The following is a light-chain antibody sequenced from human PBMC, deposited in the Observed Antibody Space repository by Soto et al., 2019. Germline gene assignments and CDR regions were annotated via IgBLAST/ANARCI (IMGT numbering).Light chain of an antibody. CDR2: DVS. CDR3: SSYTSSIL. V-gene: IGLV2-14*01. Sequence: QSVLTQPASVSGSPGQSITISYTGTSSDVGGYNYVSWYQQHPGKAPKLMIYDVSNRPSGVSNRFSGSKSGNTASLTISGLQAEDEADYYCSSYTSSILFGGGTKLTVL. J-gene: IGLJ2*01. CDR1: SSDVGGYNY.